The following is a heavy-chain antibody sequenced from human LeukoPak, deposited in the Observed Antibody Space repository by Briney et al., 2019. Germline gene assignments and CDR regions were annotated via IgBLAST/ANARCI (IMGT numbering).Heavy chain of an antibody. CDR1: GYTFTSYG. Sequence: ASVTVSCKASGYTFTSYGISWERQAPGQGLEWMGWISAYNGNTNYAQKLQGRVTMTTDTSTSTAYMELRSLRSDDTAVYYCARARVTREIDYWGQGTLVTVSS. V-gene: IGHV1-18*01. CDR3: ARARVTREIDY. D-gene: IGHD4-11*01. J-gene: IGHJ4*02. CDR2: ISAYNGNT.